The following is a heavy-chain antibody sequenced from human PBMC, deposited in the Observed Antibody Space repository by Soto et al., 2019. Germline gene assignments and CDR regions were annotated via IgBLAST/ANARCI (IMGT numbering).Heavy chain of an antibody. Sequence: EVQLLESGGGLVQPGGSLRLSCAASGFTFSNNVMNWVRQAPGKGLEWVSGITDNGGSTYYADSVKGRCTISRDNSKNTLYLQLNGLRADDTAVYYCAKEVYGAARGAMDVGGQGTTATVSS. V-gene: IGHV3-23*01. CDR1: GFTFSNNV. J-gene: IGHJ6*02. D-gene: IGHD3-10*01. CDR3: AKEVYGAARGAMDV. CDR2: ITDNGGST.